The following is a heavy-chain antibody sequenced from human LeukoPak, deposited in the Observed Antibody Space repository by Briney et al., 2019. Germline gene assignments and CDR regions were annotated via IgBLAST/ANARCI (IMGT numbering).Heavy chain of an antibody. Sequence: GGSLRLSCAGSGFIFYSYAMHWVRQAPGRGLEWVVFIRYDGSNKYYADSVKGRFTISRDNSKNTLYLQMNSLRAEDTAVYYCAKDPRDGYNGAFFDFDYWGQGTLVTVSS. CDR1: GFIFYSYA. CDR3: AKDPRDGYNGAFFDFDY. J-gene: IGHJ4*02. D-gene: IGHD5-24*01. V-gene: IGHV3-30*02. CDR2: IRYDGSNK.